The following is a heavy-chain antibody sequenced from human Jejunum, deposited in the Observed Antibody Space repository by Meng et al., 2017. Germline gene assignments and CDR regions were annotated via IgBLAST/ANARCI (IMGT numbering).Heavy chain of an antibody. CDR1: GYSFIDNY. D-gene: IGHD5-12*01. J-gene: IGHJ4*02. V-gene: IGHV1-2*02. Sequence: ASVKVSCKTSGYSFIDNYIHWVRQAPGQGLEWMGYINPKSGDTIYAQKFQGRVTMTRDTSISTAYMELGSLTSDDTATYYCGRPGYLSLFDYWGQGTLVTVSS. CDR3: GRPGYLSLFDY. CDR2: INPKSGDT.